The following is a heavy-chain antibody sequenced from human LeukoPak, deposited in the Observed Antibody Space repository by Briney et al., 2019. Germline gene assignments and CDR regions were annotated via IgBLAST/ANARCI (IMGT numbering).Heavy chain of an antibody. Sequence: GGSLRLSCAASGFTFSSYSMNWVREAPGKGLGRVSYISSSTSTIYYADSVKGRFTISRDNAKNSLYLQMNSLRAEDTAVYYCARASSSGGYYYYYMDVWGKGTTVTVSS. V-gene: IGHV3-48*04. J-gene: IGHJ6*03. CDR2: ISSSTSTI. CDR3: ARASSSGGYYYYYMDV. CDR1: GFTFSSYS.